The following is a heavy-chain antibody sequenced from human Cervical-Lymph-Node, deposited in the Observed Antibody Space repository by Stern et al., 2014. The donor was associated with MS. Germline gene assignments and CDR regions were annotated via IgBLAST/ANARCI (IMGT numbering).Heavy chain of an antibody. J-gene: IGHJ4*02. V-gene: IGHV3-21*01. CDR2: ISSSSSYI. Sequence: EMQLVESGGGLVKPGGSLRLSCAASGFTFSSYSMNWVRQAPGKGLEWVSSISSSSSYIYYADSVKGRFTISRDNAKNSLYLQMNRLRAEDTAVYYCARDGSGSYDFDYWGQGTLVTVSS. CDR1: GFTFSSYS. CDR3: ARDGSGSYDFDY. D-gene: IGHD3-10*01.